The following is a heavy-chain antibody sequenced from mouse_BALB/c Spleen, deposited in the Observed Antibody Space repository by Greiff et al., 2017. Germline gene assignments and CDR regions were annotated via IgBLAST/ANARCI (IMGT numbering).Heavy chain of an antibody. CDR3: ARWGYYGSSYGGAMDY. CDR2: INPGSGGT. D-gene: IGHD1-1*01. V-gene: IGHV1-54*01. CDR1: GYAFTNYL. J-gene: IGHJ4*01. Sequence: QVQLQQSGAELVRPGTSVKVSCKASGYAFTNYLIEWVKQRPGQGLEWIGVINPGSGGTNYNEKFKGKATLTADKSSSTAYMQLSSLTSDDSAVYFCARWGYYGSSYGGAMDYWGQGTSVTVSS.